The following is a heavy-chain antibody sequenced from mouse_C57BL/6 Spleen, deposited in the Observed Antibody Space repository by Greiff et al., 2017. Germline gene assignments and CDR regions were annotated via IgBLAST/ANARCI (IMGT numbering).Heavy chain of an antibody. CDR1: GFTFSDYG. J-gene: IGHJ2*01. CDR3: ARRASLGFGY. D-gene: IGHD3-1*01. CDR2: ISSGSSTI. V-gene: IGHV5-17*01. Sequence: DVKLVESGGGLVKPGGSLKLSCAASGFTFSDYGMHWVRQAPEKGLEWVAYISSGSSTIYYADTVKGRFTISRDNAKNTLFLQMTSLRSEDTAMYYCARRASLGFGYWGQGTTLTVSS.